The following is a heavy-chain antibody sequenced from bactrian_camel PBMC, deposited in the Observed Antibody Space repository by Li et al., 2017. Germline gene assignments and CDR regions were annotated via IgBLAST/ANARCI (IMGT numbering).Heavy chain of an antibody. CDR2: IAYDGWVS. V-gene: IGHV3S42*01. CDR3: ATTRIDSCDSWLKTNQFDY. J-gene: IGHJ4*01. Sequence: VQLVESGGGQVQPGGSLRLSCIASGFQFSDYPMSWVRQAPGKDLEWLAQIAYDGWVSRYNDPAKGRFTISRDNAKNTLYLQMNTLKPEDTAMYYCATTRIDSCDSWLKTNQFDYWGPGTQVTVS. CDR1: GFQFSDYP. D-gene: IGHD4*01.